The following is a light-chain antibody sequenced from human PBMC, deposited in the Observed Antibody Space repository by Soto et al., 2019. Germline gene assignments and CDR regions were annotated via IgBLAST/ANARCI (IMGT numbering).Light chain of an antibody. J-gene: IGLJ3*02. CDR1: SGHSSYI. CDR2: LEGSGNY. Sequence: QLVLTQSSSASASLGSSVKLTCTLSSGHSSYIIAWHQQQPGKAPRYLMKLEGSGNYNKGSGVPDRFSGSSSGADRYLTISNLQSEDEADYYCETWDSNIWVFGGGTKLTVL. CDR3: ETWDSNIWV. V-gene: IGLV4-60*03.